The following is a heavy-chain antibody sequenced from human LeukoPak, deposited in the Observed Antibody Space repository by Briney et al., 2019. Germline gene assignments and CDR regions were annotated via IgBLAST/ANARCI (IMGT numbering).Heavy chain of an antibody. CDR3: YPGTLMGGYMDV. V-gene: IGHV3-21*01. D-gene: IGHD1-14*01. Sequence: PGGSLRLSCAASGFTFSSYSMNWVRQAPGKGLEWVSSISSSSSYIYYADSVKGRFTISRDNAKNSLYLQMNSLRAEDTAVYYCYPGTLMGGYMDVWGKGTTVTVSS. CDR2: ISSSSSYI. CDR1: GFTFSSYS. J-gene: IGHJ6*03.